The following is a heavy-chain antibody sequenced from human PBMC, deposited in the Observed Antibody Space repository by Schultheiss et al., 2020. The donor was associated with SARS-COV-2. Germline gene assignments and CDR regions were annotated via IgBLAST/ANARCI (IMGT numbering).Heavy chain of an antibody. D-gene: IGHD2/OR15-2a*01. Sequence: GSLRLSCTVSGGSINGYYWTWIRQPPGKALEWIGYIYNRESGGAGGTNYNPSLKGRVTISADTSKNQVSLILNSVTAVDTAVYYCAREKNWFDPWGQGMLVTVSS. CDR1: GGSINGYY. J-gene: IGHJ5*02. CDR2: IYNRESGGAGGT. V-gene: IGHV4-59*01. CDR3: AREKNWFDP.